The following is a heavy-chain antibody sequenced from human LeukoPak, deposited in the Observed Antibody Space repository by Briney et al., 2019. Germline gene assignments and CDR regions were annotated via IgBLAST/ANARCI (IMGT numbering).Heavy chain of an antibody. D-gene: IGHD3-3*01. J-gene: IGHJ6*02. Sequence: SETLSLTCAVYGGSFSGYYWSWIRQPPGKGLEWIGEINHSGSTNYNPSLKSRVTISVDTSKNQFSLKLSSVTAADTAVYYCAGALVWSGYYNYYYYGMDVWGQGTTVTVSS. CDR1: GGSFSGYY. CDR3: AGALVWSGYYNYYYYGMDV. V-gene: IGHV4-34*01. CDR2: INHSGST.